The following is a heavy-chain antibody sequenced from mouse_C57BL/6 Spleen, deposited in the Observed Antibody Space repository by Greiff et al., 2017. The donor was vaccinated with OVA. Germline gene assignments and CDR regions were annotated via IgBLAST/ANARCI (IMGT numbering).Heavy chain of an antibody. V-gene: IGHV1-76*01. J-gene: IGHJ4*01. CDR2: IYPGSGNT. CDR3: ARTYSNHYYAMDY. CDR1: GYTFTDYY. D-gene: IGHD2-5*01. Sequence: QVQLQQSGAELVRPGASVKLSCKASGYTFTDYYINWVKQRPGQGLEWIARIYPGSGNTYYNEKFKGKATLTAEKSSSTAYMQLSSLTSEDSAVYFCARTYSNHYYAMDYWGQGTSVTVSS.